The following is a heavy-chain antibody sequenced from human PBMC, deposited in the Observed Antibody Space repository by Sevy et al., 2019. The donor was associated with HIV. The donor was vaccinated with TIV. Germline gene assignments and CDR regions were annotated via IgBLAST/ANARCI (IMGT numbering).Heavy chain of an antibody. CDR2: ISSSGSTI. J-gene: IGHJ4*02. Sequence: GGSLRLSCAASGFTFSDYYMSWIRQAPGKGLEWVSYISSSGSTIYYAGSVKGRFTISRENAKNSLYLQMNSLRAEDTAVYYCARGSRRDYDSSGTWNYFDYWGQGTLVTVSS. CDR3: ARGSRRDYDSSGTWNYFDY. D-gene: IGHD3-22*01. CDR1: GFTFSDYY. V-gene: IGHV3-11*01.